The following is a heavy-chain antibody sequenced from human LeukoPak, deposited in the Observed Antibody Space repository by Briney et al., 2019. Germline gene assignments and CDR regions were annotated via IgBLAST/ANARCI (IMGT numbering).Heavy chain of an antibody. Sequence: SKTLSLTCAVSGYSISSGYYWGWIRQPPGKGLEWIGSIYHSGSTYYNPSLKSRVTISVDTSKNQFSLKLSSVTAADTAVYYCARSAWEYFDYWGQGTLVTVSS. V-gene: IGHV4-38-2*01. D-gene: IGHD1-26*01. CDR2: IYHSGST. CDR1: GYSISSGYY. CDR3: ARSAWEYFDY. J-gene: IGHJ4*02.